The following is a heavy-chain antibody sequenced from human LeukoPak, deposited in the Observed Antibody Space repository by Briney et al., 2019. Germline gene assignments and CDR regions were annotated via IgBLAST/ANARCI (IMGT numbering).Heavy chain of an antibody. CDR2: INSDGSST. CDR3: ARSVYSYYANWFDP. D-gene: IGHD4-11*01. CDR1: GFTFSSYG. V-gene: IGHV3-74*01. J-gene: IGHJ5*02. Sequence: GGSLRLSCAGTGFTFSSYGMHWVRQAPGKGLVWVSRINSDGSSTTYADSVQGRFTISRDNAKNTLYLQMNSLRADDTAVYYCARSVYSYYANWFDPWGQGTLVTVSS.